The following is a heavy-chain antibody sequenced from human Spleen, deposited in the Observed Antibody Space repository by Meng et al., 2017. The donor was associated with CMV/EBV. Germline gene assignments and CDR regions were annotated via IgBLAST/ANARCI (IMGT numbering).Heavy chain of an antibody. Sequence: GESLKISCAASGFTFDSYAMSWVRQAPGKGLEWVSTISGGDYSTYYADSVECRFTISRDNSKNTLSLEMNSLRAEDTAIYYCAKGSRGHIAARPHGMDVWGQGTTVTVSS. CDR2: ISGGDYST. V-gene: IGHV3-23*01. CDR1: GFTFDSYA. CDR3: AKGSRGHIAARPHGMDV. J-gene: IGHJ6*02. D-gene: IGHD6-6*01.